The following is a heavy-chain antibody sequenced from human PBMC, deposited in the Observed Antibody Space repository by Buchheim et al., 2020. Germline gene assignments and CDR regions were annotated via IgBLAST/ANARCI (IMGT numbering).Heavy chain of an antibody. CDR2: IYYSGST. V-gene: IGHV4-30-4*07. Sequence: QVQLQESGPGLVKPSQTLSLTCAVSGGSISSGGYSWSWVRQPPGKGLEWIGYIYYSGSTYYNPSLKSRVTVSVDTSKNQFSLKLSSVTAADTAVYYCARDTSGGSPHNWFDPWGQGTL. CDR1: GGSISSGGYS. D-gene: IGHD2-15*01. CDR3: ARDTSGGSPHNWFDP. J-gene: IGHJ5*02.